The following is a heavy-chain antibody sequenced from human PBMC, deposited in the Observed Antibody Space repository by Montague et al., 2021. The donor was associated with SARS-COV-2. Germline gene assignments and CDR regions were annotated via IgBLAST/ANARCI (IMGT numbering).Heavy chain of an antibody. CDR3: ARLLRSCSNGVCRTYYYYAMDV. Sequence: SETLSLTCTVSGGSISGYYWCWIRQSPGKGLEWIGYIYYSGSTKYNPFLESRVTVSVDRSKNQVSLKLSSVTPADTAVYYCARLLRSCSNGVCRTYYYYAMDVWGQGTTVTASS. V-gene: IGHV4-59*01. CDR2: IYYSGST. J-gene: IGHJ6*02. D-gene: IGHD2-8*01. CDR1: GGSISGYY.